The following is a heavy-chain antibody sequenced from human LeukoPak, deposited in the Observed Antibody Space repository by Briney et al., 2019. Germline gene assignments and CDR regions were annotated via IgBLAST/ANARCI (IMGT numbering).Heavy chain of an antibody. V-gene: IGHV3-23*01. CDR3: AAGKGYDPFDY. CDR2: ISGSGGST. D-gene: IGHD6-13*01. J-gene: IGHJ4*02. Sequence: GGSLRLSCAASGFTSSSYAMSWVRQAPGKGLEWVSAISGSGGSTYYADSVKGRFTISRDNSKNTLYLQMNSLGAEDTAVYYCAAGKGYDPFDYWGQGTLVTFSS. CDR1: GFTSSSYA.